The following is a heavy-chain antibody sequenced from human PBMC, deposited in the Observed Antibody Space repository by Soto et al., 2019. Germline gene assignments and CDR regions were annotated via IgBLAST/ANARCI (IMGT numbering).Heavy chain of an antibody. CDR3: ARSYYDSSGFSTDAFDI. CDR1: GYTFTGYY. Sequence: QVQLVQSGAEVKKPGASVKVSCKASGYTFTGYYMHWVRQAPGQGLEWMGWINPNSGGTNYAQKMQGWFNTTRDTSISSAYMELSRLRSYDTSVYYCARSYYDSSGFSTDAFDIWGQGTMVTCSS. D-gene: IGHD3-22*01. V-gene: IGHV1-2*04. J-gene: IGHJ3*02. CDR2: INPNSGGT.